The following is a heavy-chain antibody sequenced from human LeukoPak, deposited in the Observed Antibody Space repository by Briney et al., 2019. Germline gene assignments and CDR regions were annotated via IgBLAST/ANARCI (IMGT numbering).Heavy chain of an antibody. CDR1: GGSIRSYY. Sequence: SETLSLTCTVSGGSIRSYYWSWIRQPPGKELEWIGYIYYSGSTNYNPSLKSRVTISVDTSKNQFSLKLSSVTAADTAVYYCTRANGYGLIDYWGQGTLVTVSS. CDR3: TRANGYGLIDY. V-gene: IGHV4-59*01. J-gene: IGHJ4*02. CDR2: IYYSGST. D-gene: IGHD3-10*01.